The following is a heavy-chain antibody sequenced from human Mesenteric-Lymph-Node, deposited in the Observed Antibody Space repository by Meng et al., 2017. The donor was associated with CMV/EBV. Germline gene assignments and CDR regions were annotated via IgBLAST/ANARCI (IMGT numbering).Heavy chain of an antibody. CDR3: QISPSVNRSGEGIGGYFDY. CDR1: GYTFTSYD. V-gene: IGHV1-8*01. CDR2: MNPNSGNT. D-gene: IGHD1-14*01. J-gene: IGHJ4*01. Sequence: ASVKVSCKASGYTFTSYDINWVRQATGQGLEWMGWMNPNSGNTGYAQKFQGRVTMTRNNTISTAYLELSSLRSEDTAVYYCQISPSVNRSGEGIGGYFDYWGQGTLVTVSS.